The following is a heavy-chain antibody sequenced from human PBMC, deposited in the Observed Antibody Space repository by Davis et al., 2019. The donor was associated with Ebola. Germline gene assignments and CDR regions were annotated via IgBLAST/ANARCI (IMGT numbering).Heavy chain of an antibody. V-gene: IGHV1-69*06. CDR2: IIPMFATA. Sequence: SVKVSCKSSGGSFSSYAISWVRQAPGQGLEWMGGIIPMFATASYAQKFQGRVTITADKSTSTAYMEVSSLRSEDTAAYYCARGADDFWSGGTYRYYDLDVWGLGTMVTVSS. J-gene: IGHJ6*02. CDR1: GGSFSSYA. D-gene: IGHD3-3*01. CDR3: ARGADDFWSGGTYRYYDLDV.